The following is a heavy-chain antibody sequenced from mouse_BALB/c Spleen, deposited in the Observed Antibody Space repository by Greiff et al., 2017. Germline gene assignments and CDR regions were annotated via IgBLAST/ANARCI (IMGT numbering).Heavy chain of an antibody. D-gene: IGHD2-4*01. J-gene: IGHJ3*01. CDR3: ARGGIYYEAY. CDR2: ISYSGST. Sequence: EVQRVESGPGLVKPSQSLSLTCTVTGYSITSDYAWNWIRQFPGNKLEWMGYISYSGSTSYNPSLKSRISITRDTSKNQFFLQLNSVTTEDTATYYCARGGIYYEAYWGQGTLVTVSA. CDR1: GYSITSDYA. V-gene: IGHV3-2*02.